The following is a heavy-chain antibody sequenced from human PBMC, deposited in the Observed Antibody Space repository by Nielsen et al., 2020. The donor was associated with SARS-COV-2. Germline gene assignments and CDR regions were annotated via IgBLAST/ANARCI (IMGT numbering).Heavy chain of an antibody. CDR2: IYYSGST. D-gene: IGHD3-3*01. Sequence: SETLSLTCTVSGGSISSYYWGWIRQPPGKGLEWIGSIYYSGSTYYNPSLKSRVTISVDTSKNQFSLKLSSVTAADTAVYYCARQTIFGVVIIPYYFDYWGQGTLVTVSS. CDR3: ARQTIFGVVIIPYYFDY. J-gene: IGHJ4*02. CDR1: GGSISSYY. V-gene: IGHV4-39*01.